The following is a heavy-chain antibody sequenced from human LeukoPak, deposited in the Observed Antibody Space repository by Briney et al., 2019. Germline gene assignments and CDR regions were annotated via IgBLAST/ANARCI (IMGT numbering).Heavy chain of an antibody. CDR3: ASSYGDYADFDY. CDR2: IYSSGST. D-gene: IGHD4-17*01. Sequence: SETLSLTCTVSGGSISSYYWSWIRQPAGKGLEWIGRIYSSGSTNYNLSLKSRVTMSVDTSKNQFSLKLSSVTAADTAVYYCASSYGDYADFDYWGQGTLVTVSS. CDR1: GGSISSYY. J-gene: IGHJ4*02. V-gene: IGHV4-4*07.